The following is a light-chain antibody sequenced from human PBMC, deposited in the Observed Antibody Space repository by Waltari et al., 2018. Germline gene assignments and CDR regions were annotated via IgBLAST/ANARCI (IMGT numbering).Light chain of an antibody. V-gene: IGLV3-25*03. J-gene: IGLJ2*01. CDR2: KDR. Sequence: SYELTQPPSVSVSPGQTARIPCSGDAFPKHYVYWYQQKSGQAPILVMYKDRERPSGIPERFSGSSSGTTVTLTISGVQAEDEADYYCQSGDNSGTNRVLFGGGTKLTVL. CDR3: QSGDNSGTNRVL. CDR1: AFPKHY.